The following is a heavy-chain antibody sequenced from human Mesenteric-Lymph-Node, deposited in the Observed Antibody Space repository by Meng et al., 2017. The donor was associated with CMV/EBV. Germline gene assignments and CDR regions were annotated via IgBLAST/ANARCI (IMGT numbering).Heavy chain of an antibody. CDR1: GFPFSSYW. CDR3: ARGGWEPRDLDY. Sequence: CASAGFPFSSYWMSWVRQAPGKGLEWVANIKQDGSAKYYVDSVKGRFTISRDNAKNSLYLQMNSLRAEDTAVYYCARGGWEPRDLDYWGQGTLVTVSS. V-gene: IGHV3-7*01. CDR2: IKQDGSAK. D-gene: IGHD1-26*01. J-gene: IGHJ4*02.